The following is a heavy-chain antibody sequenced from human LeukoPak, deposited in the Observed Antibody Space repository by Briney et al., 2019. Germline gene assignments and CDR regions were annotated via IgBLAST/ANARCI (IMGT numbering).Heavy chain of an antibody. D-gene: IGHD2-15*01. CDR2: ISYDAVRK. CDR3: VRDRTNHYSFDF. V-gene: IGHV3-30*04. J-gene: IGHJ4*02. Sequence: PGRPLRLSCAASGFTFSDYPMNWVRQAPGKGLEWVAFISYDAVRKYYADSVKGRFTISRDSSQNTLFLQMNSLRAEDTAVYHCVRDRTNHYSFDFWGQGTLVTVPS. CDR1: GFTFSDYP.